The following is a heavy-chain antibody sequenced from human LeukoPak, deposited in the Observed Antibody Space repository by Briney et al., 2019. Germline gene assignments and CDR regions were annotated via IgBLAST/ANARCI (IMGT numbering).Heavy chain of an antibody. Sequence: SETLSLTCAVYGGSFSGYYWSWIRQPPGKGLEWIGEINRSGSTNYNPSLKSRVTISVDTSKNQFSLKLSSVTAADTAVYYCARSFRAPIAAAGIDYWGQGTLVTVSS. D-gene: IGHD6-13*01. CDR3: ARSFRAPIAAAGIDY. V-gene: IGHV4-34*01. J-gene: IGHJ4*02. CDR2: INRSGST. CDR1: GGSFSGYY.